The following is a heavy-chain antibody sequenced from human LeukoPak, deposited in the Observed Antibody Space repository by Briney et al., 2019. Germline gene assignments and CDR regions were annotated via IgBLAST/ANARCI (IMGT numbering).Heavy chain of an antibody. CDR1: GFTFSSYW. V-gene: IGHV3-74*01. D-gene: IGHD1-26*01. Sequence: PGGSLRLSCAASGFTFSSYWMHWVRQAPGKGLVWVSRISSDGSSTTYADSVKGRFTISRDNAKNTLYLQMNSLRAEDTAAYYCARGYSGSYRVDYWGQGTLVTVSS. CDR3: ARGYSGSYRVDY. CDR2: ISSDGSST. J-gene: IGHJ4*02.